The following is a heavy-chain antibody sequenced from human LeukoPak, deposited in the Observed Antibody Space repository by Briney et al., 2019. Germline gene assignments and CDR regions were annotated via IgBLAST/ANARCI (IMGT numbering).Heavy chain of an antibody. V-gene: IGHV4-4*07. Sequence: SETLSLTCTVSGGSISSYDWSWIRQPAGKRLEWIGRIYTRGSTYYNPSLKSRVTISVDTSKNQFSLKLSSVTAADTAVYYCARDNSVRDEAWWFNPWGQGTPVTVSS. CDR3: ARDNSVRDEAWWFNP. J-gene: IGHJ5*02. CDR1: GGSISSYD. D-gene: IGHD5-24*01. CDR2: IYTRGST.